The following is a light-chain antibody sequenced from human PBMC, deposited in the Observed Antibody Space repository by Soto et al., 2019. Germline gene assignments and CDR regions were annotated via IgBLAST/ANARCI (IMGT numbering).Light chain of an antibody. V-gene: IGKV3-11*01. CDR2: AAS. CDR1: QSVSSN. Sequence: EIVMTQSPATLSVSPGGRATLSCGASQSVSSNLAWYQQKPGQAPRLLIYAASTRATGIPARFSGSGSGTDFTLTISSLEPEDFAVYYCQQRSNWPPITFGQGTRLEIK. CDR3: QQRSNWPPIT. J-gene: IGKJ5*01.